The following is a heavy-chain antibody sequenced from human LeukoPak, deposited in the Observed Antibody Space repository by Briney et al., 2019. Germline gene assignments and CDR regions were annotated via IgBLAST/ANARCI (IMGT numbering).Heavy chain of an antibody. CDR2: IYTSGST. CDR1: GGSISSYY. J-gene: IGHJ6*02. V-gene: IGHV4-4*07. Sequence: PSETLSLTCTVSGGSISSYYWSWIRQPAGKGLEWIGRIYTSGSTNYNPSLKSRVTMSVDTSKNQFSLKLSSVTAADTAVYYCARPTGVVIIPSYYYGMDVWGQGNTVTVSS. D-gene: IGHD3-3*01. CDR3: ARPTGVVIIPSYYYGMDV.